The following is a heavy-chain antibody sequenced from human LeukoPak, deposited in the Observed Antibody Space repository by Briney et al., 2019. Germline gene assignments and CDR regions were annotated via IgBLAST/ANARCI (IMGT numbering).Heavy chain of an antibody. V-gene: IGHV4-34*01. CDR2: INHSGST. CDR3: ARGVDERGTSCYDY. J-gene: IGHJ4*02. D-gene: IGHD2-2*01. Sequence: KPSETLSLTCAVYGGSFSGYYWSWIRQPPGKGLEWIGEINHSGSTNYNPSLKSRVTISVDTSKNQFSLKLSSVTAADTAVFYCARGVDERGTSCYDYWGQGTLVTVSS. CDR1: GGSFSGYY.